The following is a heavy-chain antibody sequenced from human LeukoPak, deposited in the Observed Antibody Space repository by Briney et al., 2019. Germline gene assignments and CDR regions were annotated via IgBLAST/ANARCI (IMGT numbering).Heavy chain of an antibody. CDR3: ASSRGVGGDFDY. Sequence: SETLSLTCTVSGGSISSNNYFWGWIRQPPGKGLECIASIFYSGSIYYNPSLKSRVDISLDTSKNQFSLKLSSVTAADTAVYYCASSRGVGGDFDYWGQGTLVTVSS. V-gene: IGHV4-39*01. J-gene: IGHJ4*02. CDR1: GGSISSNNYF. D-gene: IGHD3-10*01. CDR2: IFYSGSI.